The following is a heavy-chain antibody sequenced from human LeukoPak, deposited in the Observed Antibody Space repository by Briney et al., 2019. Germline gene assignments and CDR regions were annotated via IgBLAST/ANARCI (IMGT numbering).Heavy chain of an antibody. CDR1: GSTFATYY. CDR3: ARHEYYYDSSGYCSPLVCNAFDI. V-gene: IGHV1-46*01. D-gene: IGHD3-22*01. J-gene: IGHJ3*02. Sequence: GASVKVSCKASGSTFATYYMHWVRQAPGQGLEWMGMMNPSGGTTTYAQKFQDRVTMTSDTSTSTVYMELSSLRSEDTAVYYCARHEYYYDSSGYCSPLVCNAFDIWGQGTMVTVSS. CDR2: MNPSGGTT.